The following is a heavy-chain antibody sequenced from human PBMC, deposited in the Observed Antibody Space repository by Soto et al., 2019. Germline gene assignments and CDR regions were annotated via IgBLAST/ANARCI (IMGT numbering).Heavy chain of an antibody. D-gene: IGHD6-13*01. Sequence: SETLSLTCTVSGGSISSYYWSWIRQPPGKGLEWIGYIYYSGSTNYNPSLKSRVTISVDTSKNQFSLKLSSVTAADTAVYYCARGYSSSWYYYYMDVWGRGTTVTVSS. V-gene: IGHV4-59*01. J-gene: IGHJ6*03. CDR3: ARGYSSSWYYYYMDV. CDR1: GGSISSYY. CDR2: IYYSGST.